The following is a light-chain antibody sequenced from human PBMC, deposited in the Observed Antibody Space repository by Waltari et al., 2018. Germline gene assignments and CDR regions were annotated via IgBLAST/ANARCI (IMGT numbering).Light chain of an antibody. CDR3: QQSDSTPWT. V-gene: IGKV1-39*01. CDR1: QSISSY. J-gene: IGKJ1*01. Sequence: DIQMTQSPSSLSASVGDRVTITCRASQSISSYLNWYQQKPGKAPKLLIYAASRLQSGGPSRFSGSGAGTDCTRTISSLQPEDFATYYCQQSDSTPWTFGQGTKVEIK. CDR2: AAS.